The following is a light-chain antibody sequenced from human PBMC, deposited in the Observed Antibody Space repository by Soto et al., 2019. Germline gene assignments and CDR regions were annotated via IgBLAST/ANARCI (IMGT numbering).Light chain of an antibody. J-gene: IGKJ5*01. V-gene: IGKV3-15*01. Sequence: EIVMTQSPATLSVSPGERATLSCRASQSVSSNLAWYQQKPGQAPRLLIYGASTRATGIPARFSGSGSGTEFTLTISSMQSEDFAVYYCQKYNSWPITFGQGTRLEMK. CDR2: GAS. CDR1: QSVSSN. CDR3: QKYNSWPIT.